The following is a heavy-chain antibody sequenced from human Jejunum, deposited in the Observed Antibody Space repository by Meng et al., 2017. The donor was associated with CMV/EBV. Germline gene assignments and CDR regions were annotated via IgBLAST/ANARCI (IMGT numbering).Heavy chain of an antibody. Sequence: AVYGFTFSTYWMAWVRQAPGKGLEWVVSMSHDGSEEYYLDSVRGRFTVSRDNAQDSVYLQMNSPRVEDTAIYYCARDRGPNTLDYWGQGTRVTISS. V-gene: IGHV3-7*01. J-gene: IGHJ4*02. CDR1: GFTFSTYW. CDR2: MSHDGSEE. CDR3: ARDRGPNTLDY. D-gene: IGHD2-8*01.